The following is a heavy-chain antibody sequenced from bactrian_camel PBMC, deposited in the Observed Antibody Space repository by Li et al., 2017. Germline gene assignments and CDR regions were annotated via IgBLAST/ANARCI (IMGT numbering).Heavy chain of an antibody. CDR3: ATSLTDNWLRGFGY. V-gene: IGHV3S1*01. CDR1: GYTYSSIC. CDR2: VYIAFRPDDQRT. Sequence: QVQLVESGGGSVQPGGSLRLSCAASGYTYSSICMGWFRQAPGKEREAVATVYIAFRPDDQRTYYADSVKGRFTISRDNLQMNSLKSEDTGLYYCATSLTDNWLRGFGYWGQGTQVTVS. D-gene: IGHD7*01. J-gene: IGHJ6*01.